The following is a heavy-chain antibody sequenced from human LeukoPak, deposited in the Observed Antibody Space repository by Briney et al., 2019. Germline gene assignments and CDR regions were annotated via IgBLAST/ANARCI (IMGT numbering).Heavy chain of an antibody. CDR1: GYTFTSYY. CDR2: IDPSGGST. V-gene: IGHV1-46*01. Sequence: GASVKVSCKASGYTFTSYYMHWVRQAPGQGLEWMGRIDPSGGSTPYAQKFQGRLIMTRDMSTNTVEMELSSLRSEDMAVYYCVRDAASGFDYWGQGTLVIVSS. CDR3: VRDAASGFDY. J-gene: IGHJ4*02.